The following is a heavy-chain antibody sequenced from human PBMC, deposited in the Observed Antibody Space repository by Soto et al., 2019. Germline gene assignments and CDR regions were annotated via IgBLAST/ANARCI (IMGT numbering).Heavy chain of an antibody. V-gene: IGHV1-46*01. J-gene: IGHJ4*02. CDR3: ARDRAWDSSGWSVQGALDFDY. CDR2: INPSGGST. Sequence: GASVKVSCKASGYTFTSYYMHWVRQAPGQGLEWMGIINPSGGSTSYAQKFQGRVTMTRDTSTSTVYMELSSLRSEDTAVYYCARDRAWDSSGWSVQGALDFDYWGQGTLVTVSS. CDR1: GYTFTSYY. D-gene: IGHD6-19*01.